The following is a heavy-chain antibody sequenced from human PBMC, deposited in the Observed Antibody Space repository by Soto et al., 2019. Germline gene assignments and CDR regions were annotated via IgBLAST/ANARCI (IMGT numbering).Heavy chain of an antibody. CDR1: GFTFSSYG. J-gene: IGHJ4*02. CDR2: IWYDGSNK. V-gene: IGHV3-33*01. Sequence: QVQLVESGGGVVQPGRSLRLSCAASGFTFSSYGMHWVRQAPGKGLEWVAVIWYDGSNKYYADSVKGRFTISRDNSKNTRYLQMNSLRAEDTAVYYCARGTSTSPDYWGQGTLVTVSS. D-gene: IGHD2-2*01. CDR3: ARGTSTSPDY.